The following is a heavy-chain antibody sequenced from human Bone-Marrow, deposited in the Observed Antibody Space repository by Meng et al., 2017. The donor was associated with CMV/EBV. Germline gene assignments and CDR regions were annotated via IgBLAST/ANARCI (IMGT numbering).Heavy chain of an antibody. Sequence: SVKVSCKASGGTFSSYAISWVRQAPGQGLEWMGGIIPIFGTANYAQKFQGRVTITTDESTSTAYMELRSLRSDDTAVYYCARANTYSGSYFYWGQGTLVTVSS. V-gene: IGHV1-69*05. CDR1: GGTFSSYA. CDR2: IIPIFGTA. CDR3: ARANTYSGSYFY. D-gene: IGHD1-26*01. J-gene: IGHJ4*02.